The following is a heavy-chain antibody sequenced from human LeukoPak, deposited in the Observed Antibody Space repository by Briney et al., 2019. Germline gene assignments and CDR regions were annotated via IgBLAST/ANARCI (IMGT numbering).Heavy chain of an antibody. Sequence: SVKVSCKASGGTFSSYAISWVRQAPGQGLEWMGGIIPIFGTANYAQKFQGRVTITADESTSTAYMELSSLRSEDTAVYYCARNSNGGSGWRNYYYYMDVWGKGTTVTISS. J-gene: IGHJ6*03. D-gene: IGHD6-19*01. V-gene: IGHV1-69*13. CDR3: ARNSNGGSGWRNYYYYMDV. CDR2: IIPIFGTA. CDR1: GGTFSSYA.